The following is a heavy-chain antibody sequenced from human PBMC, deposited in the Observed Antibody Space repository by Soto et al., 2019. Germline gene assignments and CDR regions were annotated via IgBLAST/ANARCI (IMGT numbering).Heavy chain of an antibody. Sequence: PSETLSLTCAVSGGSISSSNWWSWVRQPPGKGLEWIGEIYHSGSTNYNPSLKSRVTISVDKSKNQFSLKLSSVTAADTAVYYCAREGKYYDILTGPFDPWGQGTLVTVSS. J-gene: IGHJ5*02. CDR3: AREGKYYDILTGPFDP. CDR2: IYHSGST. D-gene: IGHD3-9*01. V-gene: IGHV4-4*02. CDR1: GGSISSSNW.